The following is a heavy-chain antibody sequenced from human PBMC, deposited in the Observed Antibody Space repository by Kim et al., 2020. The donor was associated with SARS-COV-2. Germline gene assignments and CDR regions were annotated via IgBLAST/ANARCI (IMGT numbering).Heavy chain of an antibody. CDR3: ANSLLHRTGGYYYALFD. CDR2: ISGSGGST. Sequence: GGSLRLSCAASGFSFSGYAMTWVRQAPGKGLEWVSGISGSGGSTYYADSVKGRFSISRDNSKNTLYLQLHRLRAEDTAADYCANSLLHRTGGYYYALFD. CDR1: GFSFSGYA. V-gene: IGHV3-23*01. D-gene: IGHD3-3*01. J-gene: IGHJ3*02.